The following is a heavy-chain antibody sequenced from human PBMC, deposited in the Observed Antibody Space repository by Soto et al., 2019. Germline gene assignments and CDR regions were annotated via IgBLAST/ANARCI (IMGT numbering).Heavy chain of an antibody. CDR1: GYTLAIYA. Sequence: ASVKVSCKASGYTLAIYAIHWVRQAPGQRLEWMGWINPANGNTKYSQKFQGRVTITRDTSASTLYMELSSLTSEDTAVYYCARCWRSDYYDSSAYSGYYYGMDVWGQGTTVTVSS. D-gene: IGHD3-22*01. V-gene: IGHV1-3*01. CDR3: ARCWRSDYYDSSAYSGYYYGMDV. CDR2: INPANGNT. J-gene: IGHJ6*02.